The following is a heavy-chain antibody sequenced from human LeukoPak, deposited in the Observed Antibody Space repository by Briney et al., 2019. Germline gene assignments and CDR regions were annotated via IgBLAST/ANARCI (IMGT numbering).Heavy chain of an antibody. CDR3: AREVESQGRSLDI. CDR1: GGSISSYY. CDR2: IYPSGST. J-gene: IGHJ3*02. D-gene: IGHD3-3*01. Sequence: TSETLSLTCTVSGGSISSYYWSWIRQPAGKGLEWIGRIYPSGSTNYNPSLKSRVTMSVDTSKNQFSLRLSSVTAADTAVYYCAREVESQGRSLDIWGQGTMVTVSS. V-gene: IGHV4-4*07.